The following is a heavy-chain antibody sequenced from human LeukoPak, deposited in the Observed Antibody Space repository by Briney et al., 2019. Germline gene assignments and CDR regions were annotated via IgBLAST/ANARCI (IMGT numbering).Heavy chain of an antibody. D-gene: IGHD6-13*01. V-gene: IGHV3-23*01. J-gene: IGHJ4*02. CDR2: ISGSGGST. CDR1: GFTFSSYA. CDR3: AKENGYSSSCFDY. Sequence: PGGSLRLSCAASGFTFSSYAMSWVRQGPGKGREWVSAISGSGGSTYYADSVKGRFTTSRDNSKNTLYLQMNSRRAEDTAVYYCAKENGYSSSCFDYWCQGTLVTVSS.